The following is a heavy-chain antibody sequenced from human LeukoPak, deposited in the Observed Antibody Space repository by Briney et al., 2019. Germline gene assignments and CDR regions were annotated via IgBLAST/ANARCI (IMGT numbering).Heavy chain of an antibody. CDR2: ISYDGSNK. V-gene: IGHV3-30*04. D-gene: IGHD6-13*01. CDR3: ARDGDSSSWQFFFDY. Sequence: GGSLRLSCAASGFTFSSYAMHWVRQAPGKGLEWVAVISYDGSNKYYADSVKGRFTISRDNSKNTLYLQMNSLRAEDTAVYYCARDGDSSSWQFFFDYWGQGTLVTVSS. J-gene: IGHJ4*02. CDR1: GFTFSSYA.